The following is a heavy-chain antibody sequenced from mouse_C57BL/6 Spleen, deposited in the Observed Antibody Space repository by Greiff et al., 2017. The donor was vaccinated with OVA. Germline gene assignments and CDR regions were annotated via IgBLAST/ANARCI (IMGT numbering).Heavy chain of an antibody. J-gene: IGHJ3*01. Sequence: DVKVEESGGGLVKPGGSLKLSCAASGFTFSDYGMHWVRQAPEKGLEWVAYISSGSSTIYYADTVKGRFTISRDNAKNTLFLQMTSLRSEDTAMYYCARNGNYPWFAYWGQGTLVTVSA. D-gene: IGHD2-1*01. CDR3: ARNGNYPWFAY. CDR1: GFTFSDYG. V-gene: IGHV5-17*01. CDR2: ISSGSSTI.